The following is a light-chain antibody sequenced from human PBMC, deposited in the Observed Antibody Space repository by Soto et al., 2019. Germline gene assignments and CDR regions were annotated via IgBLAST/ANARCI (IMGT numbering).Light chain of an antibody. CDR1: QDISRW. J-gene: IGKJ4*01. CDR3: RQGYSFPLT. CDR2: ATS. V-gene: IGKV1-12*01. Sequence: DIQMTQSPSSVSASVGDRVTITCRASQDISRWLAWFQQKPGEAPRLLIYATSSLHSGVPSRFSGSGSGTDFTLTISSLQSEDFATYYCRQGYSFPLTFGGGTKVEIK.